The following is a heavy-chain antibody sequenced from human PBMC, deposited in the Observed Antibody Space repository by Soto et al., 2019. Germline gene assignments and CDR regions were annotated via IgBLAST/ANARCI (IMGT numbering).Heavy chain of an antibody. CDR1: GLTFSSYA. J-gene: IGHJ4*02. CDR2: ISGSGGST. D-gene: IGHD3-10*01. CDR3: AKDRERGFGELLPDYFDF. V-gene: IGHV3-23*01. Sequence: EVQLSESGGGLVQPGGSLRLSCAASGLTFSSYAMSWVRQAPGKGLEWVSSISGSGGSTDYADSVKGRFTISRDNSKNTLYLQMNSLRAEDTALYYCAKDRERGFGELLPDYFDFWGQGTLVTVSS.